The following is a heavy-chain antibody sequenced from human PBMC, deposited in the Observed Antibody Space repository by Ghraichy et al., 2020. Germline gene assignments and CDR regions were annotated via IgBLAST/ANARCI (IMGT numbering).Heavy chain of an antibody. Sequence: SETLSLTCAVYGGSFSGYYWSWIRQPPGKGLEWIGEINHSGSTNYNPSLKSRVTISVDTSKNQFSLKLSSVTAADTAVYYCAREAGTTDYWGQGTLVTVSS. CDR2: INHSGST. D-gene: IGHD6-19*01. CDR3: AREAGTTDY. V-gene: IGHV4-34*01. CDR1: GGSFSGYY. J-gene: IGHJ4*02.